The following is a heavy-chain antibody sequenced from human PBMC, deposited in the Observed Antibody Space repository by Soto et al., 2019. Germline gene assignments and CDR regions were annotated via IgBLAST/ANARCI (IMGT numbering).Heavy chain of an antibody. Sequence: SETLSLTCTVSGGSISSYYWSWIRQPPGKGLEWIGYIYYSATTNYNPSLKSRVTISVDTSKNQFSLKLTSVTAADTAVYYCARGSRFGRIVPWGQGTLVTVSS. J-gene: IGHJ5*02. D-gene: IGHD3-10*01. CDR3: ARGSRFGRIVP. V-gene: IGHV4-59*01. CDR2: IYYSATT. CDR1: GGSISSYY.